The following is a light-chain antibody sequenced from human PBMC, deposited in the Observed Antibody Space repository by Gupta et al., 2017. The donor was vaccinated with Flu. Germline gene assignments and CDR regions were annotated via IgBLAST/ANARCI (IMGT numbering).Light chain of an antibody. Sequence: SSVVTQALSTSVATVQTARTACGGNKIHAHSVQWYRQRPGQAPVLAVFDDTKRPSVIPERFSATSSVNTATLTITRVEAGDAADYYCQVWDRSGDHTVFGAGTKVTVL. CDR1: KIHAHS. V-gene: IGLV3-21*02. J-gene: IGLJ1*01. CDR2: DDT. CDR3: QVWDRSGDHTV.